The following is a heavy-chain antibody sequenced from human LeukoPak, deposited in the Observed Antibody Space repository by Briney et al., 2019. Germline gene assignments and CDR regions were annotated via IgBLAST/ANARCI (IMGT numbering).Heavy chain of an antibody. D-gene: IGHD3-10*01. CDR1: GFTFSRYG. CDR3: AKIRGEIDY. J-gene: IGHJ4*02. Sequence: GGSLRLSCAASGFTFSRYGMHWVRQAPGKGLEWVAFIWHDASNAYYADSVKGRYTISRDNSKNILYLQMNSLRTEDTAVYYCAKIRGEIDYWGQGILVTVSS. V-gene: IGHV3-30*02. CDR2: IWHDASNA.